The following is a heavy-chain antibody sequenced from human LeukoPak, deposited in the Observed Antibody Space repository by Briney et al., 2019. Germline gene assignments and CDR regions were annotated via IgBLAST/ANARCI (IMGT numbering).Heavy chain of an antibody. CDR3: ARGGVVPAALPPFDY. V-gene: IGHV3-33*05. Sequence: GGSLRLSCAASGFTFSSFGMHWVRQAPGKGLEWVAVISYDGSNKYYADSVKGRSTISRDNAKNSLYLQMNSLRAEDTAVYYCARGGVVPAALPPFDYWGQGTLVTVSS. D-gene: IGHD2-2*01. CDR2: ISYDGSNK. J-gene: IGHJ4*02. CDR1: GFTFSSFG.